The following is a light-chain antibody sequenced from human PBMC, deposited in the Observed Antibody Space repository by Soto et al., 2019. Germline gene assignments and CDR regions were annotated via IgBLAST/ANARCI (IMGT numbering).Light chain of an antibody. CDR3: QLYESSPPCYI. CDR2: GAS. V-gene: IGKV3-20*01. CDR1: QSLTTTY. Sequence: EIVLTQSPGTLSLSPGERATLSCRASQSLTTTYLAWYQQKPGQVPRLLIYGASSRATGIPDRFSGSESRTDLPLTISRLEPDDFAVYYCQLYESSPPCYIFGQGTKLQIK. J-gene: IGKJ2*01.